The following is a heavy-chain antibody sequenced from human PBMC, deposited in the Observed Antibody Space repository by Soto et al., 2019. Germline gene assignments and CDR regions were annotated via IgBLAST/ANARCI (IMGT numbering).Heavy chain of an antibody. V-gene: IGHV3-30-3*01. D-gene: IGHD3-16*01. Sequence: QVQLVESGGGVVQPGRSLRLSCAASGFTFSSYAMHWVRQAPGKGLEWVAVISYDGSNKYYADSVKGRFTISRNNSKNTLYLQMNSLRAEDTDVYYCTSDQGGDIDYWGQGTLVTVSS. J-gene: IGHJ4*02. CDR3: TSDQGGDIDY. CDR1: GFTFSSYA. CDR2: ISYDGSNK.